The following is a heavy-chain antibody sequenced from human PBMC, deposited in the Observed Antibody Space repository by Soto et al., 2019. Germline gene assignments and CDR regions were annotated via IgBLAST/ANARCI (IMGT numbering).Heavy chain of an antibody. CDR3: ARAIRDYYGMDV. V-gene: IGHV1-2*04. J-gene: IGHJ6*02. Sequence: ASVKVSCKASGYTFTGYYMHWVRQAPGQGLEWMGWINPNSGGTNYAQKFQGWVTMTRDTSISTAYMELSRLRSDDTAVYYCARAIRDYYGMDVWGQGTTVTVSS. CDR1: GYTFTGYY. CDR2: INPNSGGT.